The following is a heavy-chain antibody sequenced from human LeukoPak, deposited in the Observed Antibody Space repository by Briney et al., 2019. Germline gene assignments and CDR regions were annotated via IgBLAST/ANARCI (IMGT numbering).Heavy chain of an antibody. CDR2: INGSGGST. Sequence: PGGSLRLSCAASGFTFSSYAMSWVRQAPGMGLELVPTINGSGGSTYYANSVKGRITISRDNSKNTLYLQMSSLRAEDTAVYYCAKCYSNYAWYYMDVWGKGTTVTVSS. J-gene: IGHJ6*03. V-gene: IGHV3-23*01. D-gene: IGHD4-11*01. CDR3: AKCYSNYAWYYMDV. CDR1: GFTFSSYA.